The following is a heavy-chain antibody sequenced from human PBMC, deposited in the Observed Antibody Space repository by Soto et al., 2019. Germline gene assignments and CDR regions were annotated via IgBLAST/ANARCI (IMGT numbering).Heavy chain of an antibody. CDR2: IYYSGCT. V-gene: IGHV4-30-4*01. CDR3: ARERHDGSRLDP. J-gene: IGHJ5*02. Sequence: QVQLQESGPGLVKPSQTLSLTCTVSGGSISSGVYYWSWIRQPPGKGLEWIGYIYYSGCTYYNPSLKSRVTISVDTSKNQFSLKLSSVTAADTAVYYCARERHDGSRLDPWGQGTLVTVSS. D-gene: IGHD6-13*01. CDR1: GGSISSGVYY.